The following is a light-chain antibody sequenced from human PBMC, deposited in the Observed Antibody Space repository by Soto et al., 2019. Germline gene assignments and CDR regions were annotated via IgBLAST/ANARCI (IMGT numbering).Light chain of an antibody. Sequence: QSVLTQPPSVSAAPGQKVTISCSGSSSRFGRSYVSWYQQVPGTTPKLLIYDNNKRPSGIPDRFSGSKSGTSATLGITDRQTGDEAAYYCATWDSSLDGVLFGGGTKLTVL. V-gene: IGLV1-51*01. J-gene: IGLJ2*01. CDR1: SSRFGRSY. CDR3: ATWDSSLDGVL. CDR2: DNN.